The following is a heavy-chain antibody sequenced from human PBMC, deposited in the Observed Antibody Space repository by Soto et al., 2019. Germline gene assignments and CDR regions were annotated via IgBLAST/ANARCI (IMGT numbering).Heavy chain of an antibody. J-gene: IGHJ4*02. CDR2: ISYDGSNK. CDR3: AKEGYYYDSSGYRFDY. CDR1: GFTFSSYG. V-gene: IGHV3-30*18. Sequence: QVQLVESGGGVVQPGRSLRLSCAASGFTFSSYGMHWVRQAPGKGLEWVAVISYDGSNKYYADSVKGRFTISRDNSKNPLYLQMNSLRAEDTAVYYCAKEGYYYDSSGYRFDYWGQGTLVTVSS. D-gene: IGHD3-22*01.